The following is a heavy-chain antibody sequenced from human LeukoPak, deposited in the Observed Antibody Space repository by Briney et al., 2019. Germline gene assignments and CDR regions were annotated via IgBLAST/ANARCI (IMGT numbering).Heavy chain of an antibody. CDR2: IYPGDSDT. D-gene: IGHD6-13*01. CDR1: GYSFTSYW. CDR3: ARSPSSSWYPPSPSEYFQH. J-gene: IGHJ1*01. V-gene: IGHV5-51*01. Sequence: GESLKISCKGSGYSFTSYWIGWVRQMPGEGLEWMGIIYPGDSDTRYSPSFQGQVTISADKSISTAYLQWSSLKASDTAMYYCARSPSSSWYPPSPSEYFQHWGQGTLVTVSS.